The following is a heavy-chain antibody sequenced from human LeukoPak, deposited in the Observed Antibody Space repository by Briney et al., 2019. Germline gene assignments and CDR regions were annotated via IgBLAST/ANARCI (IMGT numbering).Heavy chain of an antibody. CDR1: GYTFTGYY. V-gene: IGHV1-2*02. CDR3: ARGGCTNGVCPIDY. D-gene: IGHD2-8*01. CDR2: INPTSGGT. Sequence: ASVKVSCKASGYTFTGYYMHWVRQAPGQGLEWMGWINPTSGGTNYAQKFQGRVTMTRDTSISTAYMELSRLRSDDTAVYYCARGGCTNGVCPIDYWGQGTLVTVSS. J-gene: IGHJ4*02.